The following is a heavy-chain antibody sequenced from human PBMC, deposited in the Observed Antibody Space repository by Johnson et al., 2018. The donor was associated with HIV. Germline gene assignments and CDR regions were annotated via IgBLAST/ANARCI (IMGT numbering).Heavy chain of an antibody. CDR1: GFTFSNAW. D-gene: IGHD3-10*01. CDR3: ARPIARGASDI. J-gene: IGHJ3*02. CDR2: IKSKTDGGTT. V-gene: IGHV3-15*01. Sequence: QLVESGGGLVKPGESLRLSCAASGFTFSNAWMSWVRQAPGKGLEWVGRIKSKTDGGTTDYAAPVKGRFTISRDDSKNTLYLQMNSLRVEDTAVYYCARPIARGASDIWGQGTMVTVSS.